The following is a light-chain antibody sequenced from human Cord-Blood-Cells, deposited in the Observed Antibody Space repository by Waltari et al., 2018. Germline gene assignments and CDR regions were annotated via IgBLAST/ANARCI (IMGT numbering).Light chain of an antibody. Sequence: QSVLTQPPSVPGAPGQRVTISRPGSSSKIGAGYDLHWYQQLPGTAPKRLIDGNSNRPSGVPDRFSGPKSGTSASLAITGLQAEDEADYYCQSYDSSLSGWVFGGGTKLTVL. CDR2: GNS. CDR3: QSYDSSLSGWV. V-gene: IGLV1-40*01. J-gene: IGLJ3*02. CDR1: SSKIGAGYD.